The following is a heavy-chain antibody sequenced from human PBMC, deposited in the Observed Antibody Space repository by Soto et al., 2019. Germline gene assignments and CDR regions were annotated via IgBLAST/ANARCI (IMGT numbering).Heavy chain of an antibody. Sequence: GGSLRLSCAASGFTFSSYGMHWVRQAPGKGLEWVAVISYDGSNKYYADSVKGRFTISRDNSKNTLYLQMNSLRAEDTAVYYCAKDAAVTTFYGMDVWGQGTTVTVSS. CDR2: ISYDGSNK. D-gene: IGHD4-4*01. J-gene: IGHJ6*02. CDR1: GFTFSSYG. CDR3: AKDAAVTTFYGMDV. V-gene: IGHV3-30*18.